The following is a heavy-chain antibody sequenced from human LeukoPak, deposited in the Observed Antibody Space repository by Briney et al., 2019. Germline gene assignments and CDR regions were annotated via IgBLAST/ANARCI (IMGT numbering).Heavy chain of an antibody. Sequence: SETLSLTCTVSGGSISSYYWNWIRQPPGKGLEWIGYIYYSGSTNYNPSLKSRVTISVDTSKDQFSLKLSSVTAADTAVYYCAKAVVSSTMVRGELRYWGQGTLVTVSS. CDR3: AKAVVSSTMVRGELRY. J-gene: IGHJ4*02. CDR1: GGSISSYY. D-gene: IGHD3-10*01. V-gene: IGHV4-59*01. CDR2: IYYSGST.